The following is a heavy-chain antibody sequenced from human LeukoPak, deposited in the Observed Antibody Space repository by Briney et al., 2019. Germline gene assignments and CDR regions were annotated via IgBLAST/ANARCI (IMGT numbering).Heavy chain of an antibody. Sequence: ASVKVSCKASGYTFTSYDINWVRQATGQGLEWMGWMNPNSGGTNYAQKFQGRVTMTRDTSISTAYMELSRLRSDDTAVYYCARDSYYDPFDIWGQGTMVTVSS. CDR2: MNPNSGGT. CDR3: ARDSYYDPFDI. D-gene: IGHD1-26*01. CDR1: GYTFTSYD. V-gene: IGHV1-2*02. J-gene: IGHJ3*02.